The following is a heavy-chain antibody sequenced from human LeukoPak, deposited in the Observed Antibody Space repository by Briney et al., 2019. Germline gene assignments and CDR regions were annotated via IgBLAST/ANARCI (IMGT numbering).Heavy chain of an antibody. J-gene: IGHJ5*02. CDR1: GFTFSTYA. CDR3: AKDTGYSSSWYH. Sequence: QAGGSLRLSCAASGFTFSTYAMSWVRQAPGKGLQWVSAISGSGGTTSYADSVRGRFTISRDNSENTLYLQMNSLRAEDTAVYYCAKDTGYSSSWYHWGQGTLVTVSS. D-gene: IGHD6-13*01. V-gene: IGHV3-23*01. CDR2: ISGSGGTT.